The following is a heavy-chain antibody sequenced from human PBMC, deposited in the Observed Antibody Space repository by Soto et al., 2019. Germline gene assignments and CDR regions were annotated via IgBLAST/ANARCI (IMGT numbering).Heavy chain of an antibody. V-gene: IGHV3-11*01. CDR1: GFTFNDYY. Sequence: QVQLVESGGGLVKPGGSLRLSCAASGFTFNDYYINWIRQAPGKGLEWISYITNSDSSIYYADSVKGRFTISRDNAKNSLYLQMNSLRAEDTAVYYCARRGGYNRVPYGMDVWGQGTMVTVSS. CDR2: ITNSDSSI. D-gene: IGHD5-12*01. J-gene: IGHJ6*02. CDR3: ARRGGYNRVPYGMDV.